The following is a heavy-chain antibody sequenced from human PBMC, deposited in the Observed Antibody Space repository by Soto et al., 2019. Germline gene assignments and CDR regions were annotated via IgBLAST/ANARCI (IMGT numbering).Heavy chain of an antibody. CDR3: ARDRVYGTSYYYYGMDV. CDR1: GFTFISYW. CDR2: IKQDGSEK. Sequence: GGSLRLSCAASGFTFISYWMSWGRQAPGKGLEWVANIKQDGSEKYYVDSVKGRFTISRDNAKNSLYLQMNSLRAEDTAVYYCARDRVYGTSYYYYGMDVWGQGTTVTVSS. J-gene: IGHJ6*02. V-gene: IGHV3-7*01. D-gene: IGHD3-10*01.